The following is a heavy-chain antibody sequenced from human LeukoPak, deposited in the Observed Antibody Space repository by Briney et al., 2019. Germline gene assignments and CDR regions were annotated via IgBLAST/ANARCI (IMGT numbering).Heavy chain of an antibody. J-gene: IGHJ6*04. Sequence: GGSLRLSCAASGFTFSSYGMHWVRQAPGKGLEWVAVIWYDGSNKYYADSVKGRFTISRDNSKNTLYLQMNSLRAEDTAVYYCARDLGSYSSSWYGAYYYGMDVWGKGTTVTVS. CDR1: GFTFSSYG. V-gene: IGHV3-33*01. D-gene: IGHD6-13*01. CDR3: ARDLGSYSSSWYGAYYYGMDV. CDR2: IWYDGSNK.